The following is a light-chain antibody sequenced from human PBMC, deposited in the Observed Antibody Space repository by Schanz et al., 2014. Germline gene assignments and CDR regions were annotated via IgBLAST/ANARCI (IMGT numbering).Light chain of an antibody. V-gene: IGLV1-47*01. J-gene: IGLJ3*02. Sequence: QSVLTQPPSASGTPGQRVTISCSGSSSNIGSNYVYWYQQLPGTAPKLLIYRNNQRPSGVPDRFSGSKSGTSASLAISGLRSEDEADYYCCSHAGTYTLGVFGGGTKLTVL. CDR2: RNN. CDR1: SSNIGSNY. CDR3: CSHAGTYTLGV.